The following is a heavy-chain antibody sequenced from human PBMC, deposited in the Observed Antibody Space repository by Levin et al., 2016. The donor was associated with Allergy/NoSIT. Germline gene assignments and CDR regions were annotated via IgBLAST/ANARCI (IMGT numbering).Heavy chain of an antibody. D-gene: IGHD6-13*01. CDR2: ISYDGSNK. CDR1: GFTFSSYA. Sequence: SLKISCAASGFTFSSYAMHWVRQAPGKGLEWVAVISYDGSNKYYADSVKGRFTISRDNSKNTLYLQMNSLRAEDTAVYYCARDRGSSWYNYGMDVWGQGTTVTVSS. J-gene: IGHJ6*02. V-gene: IGHV3-30-3*01. CDR3: ARDRGSSWYNYGMDV.